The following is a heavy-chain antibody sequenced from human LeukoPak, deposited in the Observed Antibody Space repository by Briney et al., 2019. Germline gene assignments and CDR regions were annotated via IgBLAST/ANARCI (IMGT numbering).Heavy chain of an antibody. V-gene: IGHV1-18*01. CDR1: GYTFTIYG. J-gene: IGHJ4*02. D-gene: IGHD6-13*01. Sequence: ASVKASCKASGYTFTIYGITWVRQAPGQRHEWMGWISASNGNADYAQNLQGRVTMTTDTSTSTAYMELRSLRSVDTAVFYCARAGAEDRMIAAAGMLYWGQGTLVTVSS. CDR2: ISASNGNA. CDR3: ARAGAEDRMIAAAGMLY.